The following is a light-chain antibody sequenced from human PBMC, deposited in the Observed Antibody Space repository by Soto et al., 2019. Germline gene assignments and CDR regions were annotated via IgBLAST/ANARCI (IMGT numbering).Light chain of an antibody. V-gene: IGKV1-5*01. Sequence: DIQMTQSPSTLSASVGDRVTITCRASQSISSWLAWYQQKPGKAPKLLIYDASSLESGVPSRFGGSGSGTEFTLTLSSLQPDDFATYYCQQYNSYVWTFGQGTKVEIK. CDR1: QSISSW. CDR2: DAS. J-gene: IGKJ1*01. CDR3: QQYNSYVWT.